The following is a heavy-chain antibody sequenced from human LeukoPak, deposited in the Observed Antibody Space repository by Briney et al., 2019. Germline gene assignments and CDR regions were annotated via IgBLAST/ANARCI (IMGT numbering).Heavy chain of an antibody. Sequence: GGSLRLSCAASGFTFSSYGMHWVRQAPGKGLEWVAVIWYDGSNKYYADSVKGRFTISRDNSKNTLYLQMNSLRAEDTAVYYCAKTGSGWYSPHLDYWGQGTLVTVSS. J-gene: IGHJ4*02. V-gene: IGHV3-33*06. CDR3: AKTGSGWYSPHLDY. CDR2: IWYDGSNK. CDR1: GFTFSSYG. D-gene: IGHD6-19*01.